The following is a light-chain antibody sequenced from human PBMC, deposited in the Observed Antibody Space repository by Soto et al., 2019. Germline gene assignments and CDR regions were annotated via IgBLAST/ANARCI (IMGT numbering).Light chain of an antibody. CDR1: QSISSNF. V-gene: IGKV3-20*01. CDR3: QQYGGSPRT. Sequence: EIVLTQSPGTLSLSPGEGATLSCRASQSISSNFLAWYQQKRGQAPRLLINGASNRATGIPDRFSGSGSGTDFTLTITRLEPEDFAVYYCQQYGGSPRTLGQRTKVEVK. CDR2: GAS. J-gene: IGKJ1*01.